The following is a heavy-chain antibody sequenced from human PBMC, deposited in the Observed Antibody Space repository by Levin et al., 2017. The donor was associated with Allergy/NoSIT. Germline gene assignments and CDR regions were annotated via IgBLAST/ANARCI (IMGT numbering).Heavy chain of an antibody. J-gene: IGHJ5*02. CDR2: IYYSGNT. CDR3: ARYLATTVTFDP. Sequence: SETLSLTCTVSGGSISSYYWSWIRQPPGKGLVWIGYIYYSGNTNYNPSLKSRVTISVDTSKKQFSLKLNSVTAADTAVYYCARYLATTVTFDPWGQGTLVTVSS. D-gene: IGHD4-17*01. V-gene: IGHV4-59*01. CDR1: GGSISSYY.